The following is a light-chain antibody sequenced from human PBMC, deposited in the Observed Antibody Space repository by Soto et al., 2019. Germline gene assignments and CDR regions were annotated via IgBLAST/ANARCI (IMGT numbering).Light chain of an antibody. CDR3: QQYNGYWT. CDR2: KAS. J-gene: IGKJ1*01. CDR1: QSIRDL. Sequence: DIQMTQSPSTLSAPVGDRVTITCRASQSIRDLLAWYQQKPGKAPKLLIYKASSLKSGVPSRFRGSGSGTEYTLTISSLQPDYFASYYCQQYNGYWTFGKGTKVEIK. V-gene: IGKV1-5*03.